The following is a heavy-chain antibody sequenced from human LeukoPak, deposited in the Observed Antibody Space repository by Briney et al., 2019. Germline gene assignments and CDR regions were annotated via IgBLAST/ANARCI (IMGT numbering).Heavy chain of an antibody. Sequence: PETLSLTCSVSGSSISSYYWSWIRQPAGKGLEWIGRIYTSGSTNYNPSLKSRVTMSVDTSKDQISLNLSSVTAADTAVYYCARDSLGFRAFGIWGQGTMITVSS. CDR3: ARDSLGFRAFGI. CDR2: IYTSGST. CDR1: GSSISSYY. V-gene: IGHV4-4*07. D-gene: IGHD3-16*01. J-gene: IGHJ3*02.